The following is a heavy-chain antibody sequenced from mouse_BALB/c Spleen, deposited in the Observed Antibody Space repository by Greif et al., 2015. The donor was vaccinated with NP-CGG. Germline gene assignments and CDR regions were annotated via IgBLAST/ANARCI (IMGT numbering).Heavy chain of an antibody. D-gene: IGHD1-1*01. V-gene: IGHV3-8*02. CDR1: GDSITSGY. J-gene: IGHJ2*01. Sequence: EVQVVESGPSLVKPSQTLSLTCSVTGDSITSGYWYWIRKFPGNKLEYMGYISYSGSTYYNPSLKSRISITRDTSKNQYYLQLNSVTTEDTATYYCARYYYGSSYYFDYWGQGTTLTVSS. CDR2: ISYSGST. CDR3: ARYYYGSSYYFDY.